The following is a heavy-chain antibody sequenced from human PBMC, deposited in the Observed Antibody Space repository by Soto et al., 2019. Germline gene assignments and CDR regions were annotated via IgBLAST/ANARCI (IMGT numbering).Heavy chain of an antibody. J-gene: IGHJ3*02. Sequence: GGSLRLSCAASGFTFSSYWMSWVRQAPGKGLEWVANIKQDGSEKYYVDSVKGRFTISRDNAKNSLYLQMNSPRAEDTAVYYCASRIFNEMSGSLDAFDIWGQGTMVTVSS. V-gene: IGHV3-7*03. D-gene: IGHD3-3*02. CDR2: IKQDGSEK. CDR1: GFTFSSYW. CDR3: ASRIFNEMSGSLDAFDI.